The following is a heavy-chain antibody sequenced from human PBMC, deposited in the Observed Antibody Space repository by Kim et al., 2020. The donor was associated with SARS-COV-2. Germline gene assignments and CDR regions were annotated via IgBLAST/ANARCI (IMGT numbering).Heavy chain of an antibody. CDR1: GGSISSDY. J-gene: IGHJ2*01. CDR2: VYYTGST. CDR3: ARVETYYYNSGRHYWYFDL. V-gene: IGHV4-59*01. D-gene: IGHD3-10*01. Sequence: SETLSLICTVSGGSISSDYWSWIRQPPGKGLEWIGYVYYTGSTNYNPSLKSRVTISVDTSKNQFSLKLNSVTAADTAVYYCARVETYYYNSGRHYWYFDL.